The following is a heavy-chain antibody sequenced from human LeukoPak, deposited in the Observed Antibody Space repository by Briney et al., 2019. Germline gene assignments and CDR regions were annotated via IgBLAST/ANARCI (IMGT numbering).Heavy chain of an antibody. CDR3: ARDQEGSLGYCSGGSCYEF. J-gene: IGHJ4*02. V-gene: IGHV1-18*01. CDR2: ISAYNGNT. D-gene: IGHD2-15*01. Sequence: ASVKVSCKASGYTFTSYGISWVRQAPGQGLEWMGWISAYNGNTNYAQNLQGRVTMTTDTSTSTAYMELRSLRSDDTAMYYCARDQEGSLGYCSGGSCYEFWGQGTLVTVSS. CDR1: GYTFTSYG.